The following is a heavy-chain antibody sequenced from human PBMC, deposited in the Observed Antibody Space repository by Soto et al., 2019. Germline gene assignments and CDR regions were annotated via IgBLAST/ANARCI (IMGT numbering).Heavy chain of an antibody. CDR2: ISYDGSNK. J-gene: IGHJ3*02. Sequence: PGGSLRLSCAASGFTFSSYGRHWVRQAPGKGLEWVAVISYDGSNKYYADSVKGRFTISRDNSKNTLYLQMNSLRAEDTAVYYCAKVNWMRVVPGLLRAFDIWGQGTMVTVSS. D-gene: IGHD1-1*01. V-gene: IGHV3-30*18. CDR1: GFTFSSYG. CDR3: AKVNWMRVVPGLLRAFDI.